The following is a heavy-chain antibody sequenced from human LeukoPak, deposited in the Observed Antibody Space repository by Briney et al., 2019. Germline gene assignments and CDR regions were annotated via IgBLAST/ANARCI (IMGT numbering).Heavy chain of an antibody. CDR2: IKQDGSEK. CDR3: ARGSTMVRGIYYFDY. CDR1: GFTFSSYW. V-gene: IGHV3-7*01. Sequence: GGSLRLSCAASGFTFSSYWMSWVRQAPGKGLEWVANIKQDGSEKYYVDSVKGRFTISRENAKNSLYLQMNSLRAEDTAVYYCARGSTMVRGIYYFDYWGQGTLVTVSS. D-gene: IGHD3-10*01. J-gene: IGHJ4*02.